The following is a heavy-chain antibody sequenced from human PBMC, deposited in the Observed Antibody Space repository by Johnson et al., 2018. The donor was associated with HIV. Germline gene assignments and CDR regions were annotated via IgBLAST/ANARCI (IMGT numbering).Heavy chain of an antibody. V-gene: IGHV3-7*05. CDR2: IKQDGSEK. D-gene: IGHD6-13*01. Sequence: VQLVESGGGLVQPGGSLRLSCAASGLTFSNYWMTWVRQAPGKGLEWVANIKQDGSEKYYVDAMKGRLTISRDNAQNSLYLQMNSLRAEYTAGYYWAREEAAVRMVANDACDIWGQGTIVTVSS. J-gene: IGHJ3*02. CDR3: AREEAAVRMVANDACDI. CDR1: GLTFSNYW.